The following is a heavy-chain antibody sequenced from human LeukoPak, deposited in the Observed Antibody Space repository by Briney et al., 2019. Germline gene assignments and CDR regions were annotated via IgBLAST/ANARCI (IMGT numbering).Heavy chain of an antibody. D-gene: IGHD6-19*01. J-gene: IGHJ4*02. CDR2: ISWNSGSI. V-gene: IGHV3-9*01. Sequence: GGSLRLSCAASGFTFDDYAMHWVRQAPGKGLEWFSGISWNSGSIGYADSVKGRFTISRDNAKNSLYLQMNSLRAEDTALYYCAKDMAAVAGTLDYWGQGTLVTVSS. CDR3: AKDMAAVAGTLDY. CDR1: GFTFDDYA.